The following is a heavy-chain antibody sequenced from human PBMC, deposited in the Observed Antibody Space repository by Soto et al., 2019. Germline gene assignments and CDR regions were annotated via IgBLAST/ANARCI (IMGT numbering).Heavy chain of an antibody. CDR3: ANDKPGITILAAIDY. V-gene: IGHV3-23*01. J-gene: IGHJ4*02. CDR2: ISADSTGT. D-gene: IGHD1-1*01. Sequence: GGSLRLSCAASGFTFSTYAMSWVRQAPGKGLDWVSTISADSTGTYYVDSVKGRFTISRDNSKDTLYLQMNRLRAEDTAVYYCANDKPGITILAAIDYWGQGTQVTVSS. CDR1: GFTFSTYA.